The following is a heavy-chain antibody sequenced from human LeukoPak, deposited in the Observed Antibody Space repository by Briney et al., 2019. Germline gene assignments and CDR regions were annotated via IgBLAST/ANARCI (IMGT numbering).Heavy chain of an antibody. J-gene: IGHJ4*02. CDR1: GFTFSSYA. D-gene: IGHD2-21*02. CDR2: ISGSSGST. V-gene: IGHV3-23*01. CDR3: AKDGAYCGGDCYFPAYYFDY. Sequence: GGSLRLSCAASGFTFSSYAMSWVRQAPGKGLEWVSAISGSSGSTYYADSVKGRFTISRDNSKNTLYLQMNSLRAEDTAVYYCAKDGAYCGGDCYFPAYYFDYWGQGTLVTVSS.